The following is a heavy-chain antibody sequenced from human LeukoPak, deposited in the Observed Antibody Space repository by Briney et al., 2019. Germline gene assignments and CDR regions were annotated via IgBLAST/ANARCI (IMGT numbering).Heavy chain of an antibody. J-gene: IGHJ4*02. D-gene: IGHD3-22*01. Sequence: GGSLRLSCAVSGFSFTNYWMHWVRQDPGKGLVWVSYISSDGSVTKYADSVKGRFTISRDKSQNMLYLQMNSPRAEDTAVYYCAKDVLNYDGSGYYYGFFDYWGQGTLVTVSS. V-gene: IGHV3-74*03. CDR3: AKDVLNYDGSGYYYGFFDY. CDR2: ISSDGSVT. CDR1: GFSFTNYW.